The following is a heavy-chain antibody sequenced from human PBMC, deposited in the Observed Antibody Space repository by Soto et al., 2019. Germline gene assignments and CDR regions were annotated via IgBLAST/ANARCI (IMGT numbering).Heavy chain of an antibody. CDR3: ARDIVVVVAATPGYYYYYGMDV. D-gene: IGHD2-15*01. V-gene: IGHV1-18*01. CDR1: GYTFTSYG. J-gene: IGHJ6*02. Sequence: ASVKVSCKACGYTFTSYGISWVRQAPGQGLEWMGWISAYNGNTNYAQKLQGRVTMTTDTSTSTAYMELRSLRSDDTAVYYCARDIVVVVAATPGYYYYYGMDVWGQGTTVTVSS. CDR2: ISAYNGNT.